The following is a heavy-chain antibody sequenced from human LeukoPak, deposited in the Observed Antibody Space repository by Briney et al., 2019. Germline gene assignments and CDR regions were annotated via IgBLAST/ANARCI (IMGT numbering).Heavy chain of an antibody. CDR3: ARGPWFDL. CDR1: GGSFSGYY. Sequence: SETLSLTCAVYGGSFSGYYWIWIRQPPGKGLEWIGEINHSGSTNYNPSLKSRVTISVDTSKNQFSLKLSSVTAADTAVYYCARGPWFDLWGQGTMVTVSS. V-gene: IGHV4-34*01. J-gene: IGHJ5*02. CDR2: INHSGST.